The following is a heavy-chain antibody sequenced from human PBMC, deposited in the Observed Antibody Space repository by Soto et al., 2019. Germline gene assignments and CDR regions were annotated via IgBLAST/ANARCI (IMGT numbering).Heavy chain of an antibody. CDR2: TSGNGDIT. J-gene: IGHJ5*02. V-gene: IGHV3-23*01. CDR3: AKYMGRPWPCFDP. CDR1: GFXFSSYA. Sequence: GGSLXLACAASGFXFSSYAMSWVRQAPGKGLEWVSATSGNGDITYYADSVKGRFTISRDNPKNTLYLQMNSLRAEDTAIYYCAKYMGRPWPCFDPWGQGTLVTVSS.